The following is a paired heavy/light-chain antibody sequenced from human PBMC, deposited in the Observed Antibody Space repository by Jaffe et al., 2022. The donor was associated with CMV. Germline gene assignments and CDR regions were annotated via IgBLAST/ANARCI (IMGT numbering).Heavy chain of an antibody. CDR3: ARDDTDQPATAMPPRFYFDY. D-gene: IGHD2-2*01. CDR1: GDSVSSNSAA. V-gene: IGHV6-1*01. J-gene: IGHJ4*02. CDR2: TYYRSKWYN. Sequence: QVQLQQSGPGLVKPSQTLSLTCAISGDSVSSNSAAWNWIRQSPSRGLEWLGRTYYRSKWYNDYAVSVKSRITINPDTSKNQFSLQLNSVTPEDTAVYYCARDDTDQPATAMPPRFYFDYWGQGTLVTVSS.
Light chain of an antibody. CDR3: SSYTSSSTLDGVV. V-gene: IGLV2-14*03. CDR2: DVS. Sequence: QSALTQPASVSGSPGQSITISCTGTSSDVGGYNYVSWYQQHPGKAPKLMIYDVSNRPSGVSNRFSGSKSGNTASLTISGLQAEDEADYYCSSYTSSSTLDGVVFGGGTKLTVL. CDR1: SSDVGGYNY. J-gene: IGLJ2*01.